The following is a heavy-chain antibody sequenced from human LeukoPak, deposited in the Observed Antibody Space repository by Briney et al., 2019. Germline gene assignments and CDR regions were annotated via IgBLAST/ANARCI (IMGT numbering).Heavy chain of an antibody. J-gene: IGHJ6*04. CDR2: IIPIFGTA. V-gene: IGHV1-69*06. D-gene: IGHD6-13*01. CDR3: ASSSSWSPGYYYGMDV. CDR1: GGTFISYA. Sequence: SVTVSFTASGGTFISYAISWVRQALGQGLEWMGGIIPIFGTANYAQKFQGRVPITADKSTSTAYMQLSSLRSEDTAVYYCASSSSWSPGYYYGMDVWGKGTTVTVSS.